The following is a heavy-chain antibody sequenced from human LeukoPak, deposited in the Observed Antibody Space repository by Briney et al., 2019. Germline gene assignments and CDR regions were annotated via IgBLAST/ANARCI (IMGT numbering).Heavy chain of an antibody. CDR1: GGSINNYY. V-gene: IGHV4-4*07. CDR2: IYTSGST. J-gene: IGHJ4*02. D-gene: IGHD6-19*01. Sequence: SETLSLTCIVSGGSINNYYWNWIRQPAGQGLEWIGRIYTSGSTNYNPSLKSRVTISVATSKNQFSLTVSSVTAADTAMYYCAREGRLNPAIGVDWGQGTLVTVSS. CDR3: AREGRLNPAIGVD.